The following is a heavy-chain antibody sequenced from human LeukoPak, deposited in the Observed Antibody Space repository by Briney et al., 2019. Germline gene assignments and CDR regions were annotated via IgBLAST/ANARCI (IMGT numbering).Heavy chain of an antibody. J-gene: IGHJ4*02. Sequence: SETPSLTCAVYGGSFSGYYWSWIRQPPGKGLEWIGEINHSGSTNYNPSLKSRVTISVDTSKNQFSLKLSSVTAADTAVYYCARGGPLCMMVRKVGPALDYWGQGTLVTVSS. V-gene: IGHV4-34*01. CDR3: ARGGPLCMMVRKVGPALDY. D-gene: IGHD3-10*01. CDR1: GGSFSGYY. CDR2: INHSGST.